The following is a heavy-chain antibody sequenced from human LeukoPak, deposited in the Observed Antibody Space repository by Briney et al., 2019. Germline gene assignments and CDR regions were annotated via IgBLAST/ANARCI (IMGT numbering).Heavy chain of an antibody. CDR1: GGSFSGYY. CDR3: AREGVVVPAARGDYYGMDV. CDR2: INHSGST. V-gene: IGHV4-34*01. Sequence: SETLSLTCAVYGGSFSGYYWSWIRQPPGKGLEWIGEINHSGSTNYNPSLKSRVTISVDTSKNQFPLKLSSVTAADTAVYYCAREGVVVPAARGDYYGMDVWGQGTTVTVSS. J-gene: IGHJ6*02. D-gene: IGHD2-2*01.